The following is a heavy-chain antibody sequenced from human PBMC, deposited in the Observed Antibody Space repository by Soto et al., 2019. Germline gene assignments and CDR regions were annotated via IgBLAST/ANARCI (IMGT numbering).Heavy chain of an antibody. CDR2: ITPFNGNT. J-gene: IGHJ4*02. Sequence: SVKVSCKASGYTFTYRYLHWVRQAPGQALEWMGWITPFNGNTNYAQKFQDRVTITRDRSMSTAYMELSSLRSEDTAMYYCASAYSSSFLWTYYFDYWGQGTLVTVSS. D-gene: IGHD6-6*01. CDR1: GYTFTYRY. CDR3: ASAYSSSFLWTYYFDY. V-gene: IGHV1-45*02.